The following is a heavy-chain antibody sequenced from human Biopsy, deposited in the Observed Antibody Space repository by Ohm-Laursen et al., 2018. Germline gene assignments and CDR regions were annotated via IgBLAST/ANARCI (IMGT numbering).Heavy chain of an antibody. CDR2: VNPNSGAT. D-gene: IGHD3-10*01. CDR3: ARDRMTDVFGGPTRTDVFDS. V-gene: IGHV1-2*02. Sequence: ASVKVSCKASGSTFNDYFIHWVRQSPGQGLEWMGWVNPNSGATNSAENFRDRVTLTRDTSISAVYIELRRLKSDDAAVYYCARDRMTDVFGGPTRTDVFDSWGQRTPVTVSS. CDR1: GSTFNDYF. J-gene: IGHJ4*02.